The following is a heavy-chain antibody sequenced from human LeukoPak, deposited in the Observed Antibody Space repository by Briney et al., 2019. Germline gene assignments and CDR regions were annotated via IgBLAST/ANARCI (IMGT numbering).Heavy chain of an antibody. CDR3: ARDQSGPFDY. Sequence: ASVKVSCKASGGTFSSYAISWVRQAPGQGLEWMGGIIPIFGTANYAQKFQGRVTITADKSTSIAYMELSSLRSEDTAVYYCARDQSGPFDYWGQGTLVTVSS. J-gene: IGHJ4*02. V-gene: IGHV1-69*06. CDR1: GGTFSSYA. D-gene: IGHD1-26*01. CDR2: IIPIFGTA.